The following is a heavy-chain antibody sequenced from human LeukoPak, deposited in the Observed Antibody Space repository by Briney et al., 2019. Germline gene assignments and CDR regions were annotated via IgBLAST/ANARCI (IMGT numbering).Heavy chain of an antibody. CDR1: GYTFTSYD. D-gene: IGHD2-15*01. CDR2: MNPNSANT. V-gene: IGHV1-8*01. Sequence: ASVKVSCKASGYTFTSYDINWVRQATGQGLEWMGWMNPNSANTGDAQKFQGRVTMTRNTSISTAYMELSSLRSEDTAVYYCARGLWGTGGSWFYWGQGTLVTVSS. J-gene: IGHJ4*02. CDR3: ARGLWGTGGSWFY.